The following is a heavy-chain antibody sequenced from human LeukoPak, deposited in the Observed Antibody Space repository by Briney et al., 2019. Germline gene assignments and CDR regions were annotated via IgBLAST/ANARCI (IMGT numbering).Heavy chain of an antibody. J-gene: IGHJ3*02. CDR3: ARHRGPLYAFDI. CDR2: IGYSGGTT. Sequence: GGSLRLSCAASGFTFNNYAMSWVRQAPGKGLEWISAIGYSGGTTYYADSVKGRFTISRDNSKNTLYVQMSSLRAEDTAVYYCARHRGPLYAFDIWGQGTMVTVSS. V-gene: IGHV3-23*01. CDR1: GFTFNNYA.